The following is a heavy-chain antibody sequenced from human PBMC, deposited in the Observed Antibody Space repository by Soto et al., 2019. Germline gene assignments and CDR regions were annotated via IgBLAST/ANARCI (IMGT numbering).Heavy chain of an antibody. D-gene: IGHD3-22*01. CDR3: ARDSQVDSSGYSPFDY. CDR2: INPNSGGT. Sequence: ASVKVSCKASGYTFTGYYMHWVRQAPGQGLEWMGWINPNSGGTNYAQKFQGWVTMTRDTSISTAYMELSRLRSDDTAVYYCARDSQVDSSGYSPFDYWGQGTLVTVSS. CDR1: GYTFTGYY. V-gene: IGHV1-2*04. J-gene: IGHJ4*02.